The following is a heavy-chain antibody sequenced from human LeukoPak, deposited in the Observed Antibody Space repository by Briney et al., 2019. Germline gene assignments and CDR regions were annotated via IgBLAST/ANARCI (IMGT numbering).Heavy chain of an antibody. Sequence: ASVKVSCKASGGTFSSYAISWVRQAPGQGLEWMGGIIPIFGTANYAQKFQGRVTITTDESTSTAYMELSSLRSEDTAVYYCARVVAAAGTGYFDYWGQGTLVTVSS. J-gene: IGHJ4*02. CDR2: IIPIFGTA. D-gene: IGHD6-13*01. CDR1: GGTFSSYA. V-gene: IGHV1-69*05. CDR3: ARVVAAAGTGYFDY.